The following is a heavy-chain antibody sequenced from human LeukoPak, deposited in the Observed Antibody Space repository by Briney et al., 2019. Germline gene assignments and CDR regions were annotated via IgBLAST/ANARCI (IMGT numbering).Heavy chain of an antibody. CDR3: ARDYYDSSAYYYPFDY. D-gene: IGHD3-22*01. J-gene: IGHJ4*02. CDR2: FDPEDGET. V-gene: IGHV1-24*01. Sequence: ASVKVSCKVSGYTLTELSMHWVRQAPGKGLEWMGGFDPEDGETIYAQKFQGRVTMTEDTSTDTAYMELSSLRSEDTAVYYCARDYYDSSAYYYPFDYWGQGTLVTVSS. CDR1: GYTLTELS.